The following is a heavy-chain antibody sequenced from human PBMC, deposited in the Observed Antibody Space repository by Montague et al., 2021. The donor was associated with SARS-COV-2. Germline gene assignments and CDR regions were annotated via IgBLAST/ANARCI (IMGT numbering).Heavy chain of an antibody. CDR2: IYYSGST. D-gene: IGHD3-16*02. V-gene: IGHV4-39*07. CDR3: ARGYDYVWGSYRYLHWFDP. Sequence: SETLSLTCTVSGGSISTSPYFWGWIRQPPGRGLEWIGSIYYSGSTYYNPSLKSRVAISIDTSKNQFSLKLSSVTAADTAVYYCARGYDYVWGSYRYLHWFDPWGQGTLVTVSS. J-gene: IGHJ5*02. CDR1: GGSISTSPYF.